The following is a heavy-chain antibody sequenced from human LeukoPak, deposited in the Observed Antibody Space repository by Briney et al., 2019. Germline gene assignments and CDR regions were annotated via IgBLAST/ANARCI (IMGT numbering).Heavy chain of an antibody. CDR2: IYTSGST. Sequence: SETLSLTCTVSGGSISSYYWSWIRQPAGKGLEWIGRIYTSGSTNYNPSLKSRVAISVDTSKNQFSLRLSAVTAADTAVYYCARGTYCSSSSCYRLDYWGQGTLVTVSS. CDR3: ARGTYCSSSSCYRLDY. J-gene: IGHJ4*02. D-gene: IGHD2-2*01. V-gene: IGHV4-4*07. CDR1: GGSISSYY.